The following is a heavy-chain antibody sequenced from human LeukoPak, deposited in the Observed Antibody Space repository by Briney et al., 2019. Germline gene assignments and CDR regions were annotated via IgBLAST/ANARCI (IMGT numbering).Heavy chain of an antibody. Sequence: SETLSLTCTVSGGSISSYYWSWIRQPPGKGLEWIGEINHSGSTNYNPSLKSRVTISVDTSKNQFSLKLSSVTAADTAVYYCARDQGYSGYAWGQGTLVTVSS. V-gene: IGHV4-34*01. CDR3: ARDQGYSGYA. CDR2: INHSGST. D-gene: IGHD5-12*01. CDR1: GGSISSYY. J-gene: IGHJ5*02.